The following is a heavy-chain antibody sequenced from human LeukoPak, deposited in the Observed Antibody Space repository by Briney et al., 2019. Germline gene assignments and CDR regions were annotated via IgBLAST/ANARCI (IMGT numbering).Heavy chain of an antibody. CDR2: INAGNGNT. V-gene: IGHV1-3*01. D-gene: IGHD2-2*01. Sequence: ASVKVSCKASGYTFTSYAMHWVRQAPGQRLEWMGWINAGNGNTKYSQKFQGRVTITRDTSASTAYMELSSLRSEDTAVYYCARLYCSSTSCYEDYWGQGTLVTVSS. CDR3: ARLYCSSTSCYEDY. J-gene: IGHJ4*02. CDR1: GYTFTSYA.